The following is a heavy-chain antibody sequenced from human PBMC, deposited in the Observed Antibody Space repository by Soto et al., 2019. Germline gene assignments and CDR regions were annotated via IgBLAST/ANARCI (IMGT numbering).Heavy chain of an antibody. J-gene: IGHJ5*02. CDR2: ISGSGGST. D-gene: IGHD2-2*01. V-gene: IGHV3-23*01. CDR3: AKARSAIVVVPAANNWFDP. Sequence: GGSLRLSCAASGFTFSSYAMSWVRQAPGKGLDWVSAISGSGGSTYYADSVKGRFTISRDNSKNTLYLQMNSLRAEDTAVYYCAKARSAIVVVPAANNWFDPWGQGTLVTVSS. CDR1: GFTFSSYA.